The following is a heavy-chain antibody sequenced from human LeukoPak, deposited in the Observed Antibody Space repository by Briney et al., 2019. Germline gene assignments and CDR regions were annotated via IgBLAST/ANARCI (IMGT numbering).Heavy chain of an antibody. CDR1: GYTFTSYG. V-gene: IGHV1-18*01. Sequence: APVKVSCKASGYTFTSYGISWVQQAPGQGLEWMGWISAYNGNTNYAQKLQGRVTMTTDTSTSTAYMELRSLRSDDTAVYYCARAEPLDYDILTVNWFDPWGQGTLVTVSS. CDR2: ISAYNGNT. CDR3: ARAEPLDYDILTVNWFDP. J-gene: IGHJ5*02. D-gene: IGHD3-9*01.